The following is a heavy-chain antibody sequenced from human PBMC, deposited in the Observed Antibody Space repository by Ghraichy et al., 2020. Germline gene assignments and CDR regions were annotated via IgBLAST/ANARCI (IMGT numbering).Heavy chain of an antibody. CDR3: ASIGSGTPSYFDY. CDR2: IIPIFGTA. V-gene: IGHV1-69*13. J-gene: IGHJ4*02. D-gene: IGHD1-1*01. CDR1: GGTFSSYA. Sequence: SVKVSCKASGGTFSSYAISWVRQAPGQGLEWMGGIIPIFGTANYAQKFQGRVTITADESTSTAYMELSSLRSEDTAVYYCASIGSGTPSYFDYWGQGTLVTVSS.